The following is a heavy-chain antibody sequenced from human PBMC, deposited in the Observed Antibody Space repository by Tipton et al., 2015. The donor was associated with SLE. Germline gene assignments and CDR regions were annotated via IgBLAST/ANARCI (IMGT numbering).Heavy chain of an antibody. J-gene: IGHJ3*02. CDR1: GGSMSNYC. CDR3: AGERQHLDGTENKFDI. V-gene: IGHV4-59*01. Sequence: TLSLTCTVSGGSMSNYCWSWIRQPPGKGLEWIGDICDIGTTIYNPSLKSRVSISLDTSKNQFSLKLSSVTAVDTAVYYSAGERQHLDGTENKFDIWGQGTMVTVSS. D-gene: IGHD6-13*01. CDR2: ICDIGTT.